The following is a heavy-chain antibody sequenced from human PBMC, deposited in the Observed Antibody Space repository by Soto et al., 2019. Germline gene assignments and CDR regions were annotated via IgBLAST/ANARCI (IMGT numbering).Heavy chain of an antibody. V-gene: IGHV1-69*10. Sequence: ASVKVSCKASGGTFSSYAISWVRRAPGQGLEWMGGIIPILGIANYAQKFQGRVTITADKSTSTAYMELSSLRSEDTAVYYCARETSSNWFDPWGQGTLVTVSS. CDR1: GGTFSSYA. D-gene: IGHD6-6*01. J-gene: IGHJ5*02. CDR3: ARETSSNWFDP. CDR2: IIPILGIA.